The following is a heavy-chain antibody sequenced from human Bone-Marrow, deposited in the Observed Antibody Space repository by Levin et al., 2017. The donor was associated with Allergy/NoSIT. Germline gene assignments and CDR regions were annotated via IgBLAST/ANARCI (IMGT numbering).Heavy chain of an antibody. V-gene: IGHV2-70*11. D-gene: IGHD6-13*01. J-gene: IGHJ6*03. CDR3: ARNIAAAGVNYYSYYIDV. CDR1: GFSLSTSEMC. CDR2: IDWDDNK. Sequence: QTLSLTCTFSGFSLSTSEMCVSWIRQPPGKALEWLARIDWDDNKYYSTSLKTRLTISRDTSKNQVVLTMTNMDPVDTATYYCARNIAAAGVNYYSYYIDVWGSGTTVTVSS.